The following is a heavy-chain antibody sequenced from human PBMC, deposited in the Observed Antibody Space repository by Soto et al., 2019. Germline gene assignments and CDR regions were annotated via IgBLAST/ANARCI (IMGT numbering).Heavy chain of an antibody. J-gene: IGHJ4*02. CDR2: INGGNGNT. CDR3: ARDKITGILDY. V-gene: IGHV1-3*01. Sequence: ASVKVSCKDSGYTFSSHATRWVRQSPGQRLEWMGWINGGNGNTKYSQKFQGRVTITRDTSASTAYVELSSLRSEDTSVYYRARDKITGILDYWGQGTLVTVSS. D-gene: IGHD1-20*01. CDR1: GYTFSSHA.